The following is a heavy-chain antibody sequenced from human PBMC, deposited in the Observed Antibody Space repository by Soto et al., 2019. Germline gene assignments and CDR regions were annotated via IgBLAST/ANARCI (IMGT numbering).Heavy chain of an antibody. J-gene: IGHJ3*02. V-gene: IGHV3-21*01. D-gene: IGHD6-19*01. CDR3: ARGSAGYSSGWYPSDAFDI. Sequence: EVQLVESGGGLVKPGGSLRLSCAASGFTFSSYSMNWVRQAPGKGLEWVSSISSSSSYIYYADSVKGRFTISRENAKNSLYLQMNSLRAEDTAVYYCARGSAGYSSGWYPSDAFDIWGQGTMVTVSS. CDR2: ISSSSSYI. CDR1: GFTFSSYS.